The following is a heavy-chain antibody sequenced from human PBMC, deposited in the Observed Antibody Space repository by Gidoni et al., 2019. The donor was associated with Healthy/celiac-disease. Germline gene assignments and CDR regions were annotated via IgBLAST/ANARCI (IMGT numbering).Heavy chain of an antibody. CDR3: ARNGNYDFWSGYWGTLDY. CDR1: GFTFSSYW. J-gene: IGHJ4*02. V-gene: IGHV3-7*01. Sequence: EVQLVESGGGLVQPGGSLRLSCAASGFTFSSYWMSWVRQAPGKGLECVANIKQDGSEKYYVDSVKGRFTISRDNAKNSLYLQMNSLRAEDTAVYYCARNGNYDFWSGYWGTLDYWGQGTLVTVSS. CDR2: IKQDGSEK. D-gene: IGHD3-3*01.